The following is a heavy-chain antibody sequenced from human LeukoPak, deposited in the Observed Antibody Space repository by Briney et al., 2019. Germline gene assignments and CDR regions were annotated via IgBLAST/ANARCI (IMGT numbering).Heavy chain of an antibody. CDR2: IYYSGST. CDR1: GGSISSSSYY. Sequence: SETLSLTXTVSGGSISSSSYYWGWIRQPPGKGLEWIGSIYYSGSTYYNPSLKSRVTISVDTSKNQFSLKLSSVTAADTAVYYCASSRRMALTGSFDYWGQGTLVTVSS. V-gene: IGHV4-39*01. J-gene: IGHJ4*02. D-gene: IGHD5-24*01. CDR3: ASSRRMALTGSFDY.